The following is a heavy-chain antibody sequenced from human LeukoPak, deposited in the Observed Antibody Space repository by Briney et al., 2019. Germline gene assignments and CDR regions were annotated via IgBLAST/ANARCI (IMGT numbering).Heavy chain of an antibody. D-gene: IGHD3-22*01. CDR3: AKVSGEAYDSSGWYYFDY. CDR1: GFTFSSYG. V-gene: IGHV3-23*01. J-gene: IGHJ4*02. Sequence: PGGSLRLSCAASGFTFSSYGMSWVRQAPGKGLEWVSAISGSGGSTYYADSVKGRFTISRDNSKNTLYLQMNSLRAEDTAVYYCAKVSGEAYDSSGWYYFDYWGQGTLVTVSS. CDR2: ISGSGGST.